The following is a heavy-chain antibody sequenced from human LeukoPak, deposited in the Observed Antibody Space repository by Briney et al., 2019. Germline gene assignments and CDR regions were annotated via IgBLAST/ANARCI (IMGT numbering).Heavy chain of an antibody. CDR1: GFTVSSYS. CDR2: ISGSGGST. V-gene: IGHV3-23*01. CDR3: AKAPDDYDSSGYSDY. Sequence: GGSLRLSCAASGFTVSSYSMNWVRQAPGKGLEWGSAISGSGGSTYYADSVKGRFTITRDNSKNTLYLQMNSLSADDTGVYYCAKAPDDYDSSGYSDYWGQGTLVTVSS. J-gene: IGHJ4*02. D-gene: IGHD3-22*01.